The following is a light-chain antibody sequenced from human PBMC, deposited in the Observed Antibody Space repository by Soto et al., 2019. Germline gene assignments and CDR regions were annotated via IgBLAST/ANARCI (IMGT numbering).Light chain of an antibody. J-gene: IGLJ3*02. V-gene: IGLV1-44*01. CDR3: AAWDDSLNGWV. Sequence: QSVLTQPPSASGTPGQRVTISCSGSSSNIGSNTVNWYQQFPGTAPKLLIYSNNLRPSGVPDRFSGSKSGTSASLAISGLQSEDEADYYCAAWDDSLNGWVFGGGTKVTVL. CDR2: SNN. CDR1: SSNIGSNT.